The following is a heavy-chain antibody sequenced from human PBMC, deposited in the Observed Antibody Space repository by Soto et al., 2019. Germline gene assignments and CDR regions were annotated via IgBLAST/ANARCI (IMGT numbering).Heavy chain of an antibody. J-gene: IGHJ4*02. CDR3: ANVIYRTHQSYY. V-gene: IGHV3-9*01. CDR2: ISWPSGSI. CDR1: GFTFDDYA. Sequence: EVQLVESGGGVVQPGRSLRLSCAASGFTFDDYAMHWVRQAPGQGLEWVSGISWPSGSIGYAVAVKGRFPISRDNDKNFLYLQVHSLRAEDTALYYCANVIYRTHQSYYLGQGTLVPVSS. D-gene: IGHD5-18*01.